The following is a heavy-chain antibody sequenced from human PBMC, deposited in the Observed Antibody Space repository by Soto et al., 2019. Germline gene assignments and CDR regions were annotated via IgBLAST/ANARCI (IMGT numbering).Heavy chain of an antibody. D-gene: IGHD1-26*01. CDR1: GFTFDDYA. CDR2: ISWNSGRI. Sequence: PGGSLRLSCAASGFTFDDYAMHWVRQAPGKGLEWVSGISWNSGRIGYADSVKGRFTISRDNAKNPLSLQMNSLRAEDTALYYCGKDWREQPDAFDIWGQGTMVTVSS. CDR3: GKDWREQPDAFDI. J-gene: IGHJ3*02. V-gene: IGHV3-9*01.